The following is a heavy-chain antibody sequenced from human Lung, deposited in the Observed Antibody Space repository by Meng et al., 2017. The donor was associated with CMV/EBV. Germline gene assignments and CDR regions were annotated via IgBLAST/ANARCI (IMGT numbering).Heavy chain of an antibody. Sequence: GGSLRLXXAASGFTFSDYYMTWVRRAPGKGLEWISYISSSGDIILYADSVKGRFTISRDNAEKSLYLQMNSLRAEDTALYFCARCKIYDFSFYGMDVWGQGTXVTVSS. CDR1: GFTFSDYY. CDR3: ARCKIYDFSFYGMDV. V-gene: IGHV3-11*04. D-gene: IGHD3-3*01. J-gene: IGHJ6*02. CDR2: ISSSGDII.